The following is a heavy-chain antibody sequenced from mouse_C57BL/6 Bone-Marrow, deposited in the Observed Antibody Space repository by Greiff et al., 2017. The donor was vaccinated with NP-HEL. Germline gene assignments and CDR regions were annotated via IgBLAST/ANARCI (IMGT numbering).Heavy chain of an antibody. CDR3: ARPSDSYAMDY. J-gene: IGHJ4*01. Sequence: EVKVVESGGDLVKPGGSLKLSCAASGFTFSSYGMSWVRQTPDKRLEWVANISSGGSYTYYPDSVKGRFTISRDNAKNTLYLQMSSLKSEDTAMYYCARPSDSYAMDYWGQGTSVTVSS. CDR2: ISSGGSYT. CDR1: GFTFSSYG. V-gene: IGHV5-6*01.